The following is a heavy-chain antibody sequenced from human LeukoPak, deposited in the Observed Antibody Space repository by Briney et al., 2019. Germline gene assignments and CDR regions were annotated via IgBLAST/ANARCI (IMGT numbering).Heavy chain of an antibody. CDR3: VHGWASYGLGSSEFFDY. CDR2: LYHDGGK. J-gene: IGHJ4*02. Sequence: PGGSLTLSCAGSGFFFSSYWMSWVRQAPGEWLEYVSFLYHDGGKYSADSVKGRFTISRDNSKNTLYLQMNSLRVEDTAVYYCVHGWASYGLGSSEFFDYWGQGSLVTVSS. CDR1: GFFFSSYW. D-gene: IGHD3-10*01. V-gene: IGHV3-53*01.